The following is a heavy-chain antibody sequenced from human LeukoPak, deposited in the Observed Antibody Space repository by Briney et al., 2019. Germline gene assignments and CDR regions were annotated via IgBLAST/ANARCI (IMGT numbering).Heavy chain of an antibody. Sequence: PGGSLRLSCAASGFPFSSCAVHWVRQAPGKGLEWVAVISYDGSNKYYADSVKGRFTISRDNSKNTLYLQVNSLRAEDTAVYYCARPDYDYWTGSLGGHYLDVWGKGTTVTVSS. D-gene: IGHD3-3*01. CDR2: ISYDGSNK. CDR1: GFPFSSCA. J-gene: IGHJ6*03. CDR3: ARPDYDYWTGSLGGHYLDV. V-gene: IGHV3-30-3*01.